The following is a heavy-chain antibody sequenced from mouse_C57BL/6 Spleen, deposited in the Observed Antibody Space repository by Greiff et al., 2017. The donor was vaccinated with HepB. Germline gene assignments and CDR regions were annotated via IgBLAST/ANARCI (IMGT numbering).Heavy chain of an antibody. CDR1: GFTFSDYG. V-gene: IGHV5-17*01. CDR3: ARGGLDYDYDDWYFDV. J-gene: IGHJ1*03. Sequence: DVMLVESGGGLVKPGGSLKLSCAASGFTFSDYGMHWVRQAPEKGLEWVAYISSGSSTIYYADTVKGRFTISRDNAKNTLFLQMTSLRSEDTAMYYCARGGLDYDYDDWYFDVWGTGTTVTVSS. D-gene: IGHD2-4*01. CDR2: ISSGSSTI.